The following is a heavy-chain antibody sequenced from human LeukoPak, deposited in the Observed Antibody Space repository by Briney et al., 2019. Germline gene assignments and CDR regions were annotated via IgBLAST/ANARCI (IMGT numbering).Heavy chain of an antibody. J-gene: IGHJ4*02. D-gene: IGHD3-16*01. Sequence: GGSLRLSCTVSGFTVSSNSMSWVRQAPGKGLEWVSFIYSDNTHYSDSVKGRFTISRDNSKNTLYLQMNSLRAEDTAVYYCARRAGAYTHPYDYWGQGTLVTVS. V-gene: IGHV3-53*01. CDR3: ARRAGAYTHPYDY. CDR1: GFTVSSNS. CDR2: IYSDNT.